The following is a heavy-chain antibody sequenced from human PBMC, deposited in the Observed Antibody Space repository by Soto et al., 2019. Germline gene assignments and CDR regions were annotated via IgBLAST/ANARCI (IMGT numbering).Heavy chain of an antibody. D-gene: IGHD1-26*01. CDR2: ISYDGSNK. CDR3: ARELGSVDDY. CDR1: GFTFSNYP. V-gene: IGHV3-30-3*02. J-gene: IGHJ4*02. Sequence: QVQLVESGGGVVQPGRSLRLSCAASGFTFSNYPMHWVRQAPGKGLEWVAVISYDGSNKYYADSVKGRFTISRDDSKXXXXXXXXXXXXXXXXXXYCARELGSVDDYWGQGTLVTVSS.